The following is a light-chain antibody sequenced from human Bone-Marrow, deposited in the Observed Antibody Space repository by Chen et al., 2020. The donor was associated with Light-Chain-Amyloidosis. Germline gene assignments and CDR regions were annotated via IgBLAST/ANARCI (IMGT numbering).Light chain of an antibody. Sequence: NFMLTQPHSVSESPGKTVIISCTRSSGSIATNYVPGYQQPPGSSPTTVIYEDDQRPSGVPDRFSGSIDRSSNSASLTISGLKTEDEADYYCQSYQGSSQGVFGGGTKLTVL. V-gene: IGLV6-57*01. CDR3: QSYQGSSQGV. J-gene: IGLJ3*02. CDR1: SGSIATNY. CDR2: EDD.